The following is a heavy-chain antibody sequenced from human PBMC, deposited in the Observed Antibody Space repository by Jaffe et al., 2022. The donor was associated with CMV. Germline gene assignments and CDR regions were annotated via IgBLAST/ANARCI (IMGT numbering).Heavy chain of an antibody. J-gene: IGHJ5*02. CDR3: ARWGYDSSGYVALGNWFDP. CDR1: GGSISSSSYY. Sequence: QLQLQESGPGLVKPSETLSLTCTVSGGSISSSSYYWGWIRQPPGKGLEWIGSIYYSGSTYYNPSLKSRVTISVDTSKNQFSLKLSSVTAADTAVYYCARWGYDSSGYVALGNWFDPWGQGTLVTVSS. CDR2: IYYSGST. V-gene: IGHV4-39*01. D-gene: IGHD3-22*01.